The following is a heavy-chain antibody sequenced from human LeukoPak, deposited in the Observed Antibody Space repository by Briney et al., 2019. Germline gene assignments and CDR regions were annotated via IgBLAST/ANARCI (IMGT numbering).Heavy chain of an antibody. CDR2: INDSGGT. CDR1: GGSFSGYY. Sequence: SETLSLTCAVYGGSFSGYYWSWIRQPPGKGLEWIGEINDSGGTNYNPSLKSRVTISVDTSKNQFSLKLTSVTAADAGVYFCARGQGGECLRSWGQGTLVTVSS. D-gene: IGHD5-12*01. J-gene: IGHJ4*02. V-gene: IGHV4-34*01. CDR3: ARGQGGECLRS.